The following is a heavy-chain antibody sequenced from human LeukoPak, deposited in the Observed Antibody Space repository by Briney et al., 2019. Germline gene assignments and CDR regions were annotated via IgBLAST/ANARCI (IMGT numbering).Heavy chain of an antibody. J-gene: IGHJ3*02. CDR1: GFTFSNYS. CDR3: AKRGLVVTAMPAADAFDI. D-gene: IGHD2-21*02. V-gene: IGHV3-21*04. CDR2: ISSRSTYI. Sequence: GGSLRLSCAASGFTFSNYSMNWVRQAPGKGLEWVSSISSRSTYIYHADSVKGRFTISRDNAKNSLFLQMNSLRAEDTAVYYCAKRGLVVTAMPAADAFDIWGQGTMVTVSS.